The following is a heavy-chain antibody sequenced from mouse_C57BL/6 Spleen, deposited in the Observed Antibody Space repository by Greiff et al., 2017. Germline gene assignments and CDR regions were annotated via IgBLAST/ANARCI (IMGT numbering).Heavy chain of an antibody. CDR3: ARAPYYYGSSYSAMDY. V-gene: IGHV1-78*01. Sequence: QVQLQQSDAELVKPGASVKISCKVSGYTFTDHTIHWMKQRPEQGLEWIGYIYPRDGSTKYNEKFKGKATLTADKSSSTAYMQLNSLTSEDSAVYFCARAPYYYGSSYSAMDYWGQGTSVTVSS. D-gene: IGHD1-1*01. CDR1: GYTFTDHT. CDR2: IYPRDGST. J-gene: IGHJ4*01.